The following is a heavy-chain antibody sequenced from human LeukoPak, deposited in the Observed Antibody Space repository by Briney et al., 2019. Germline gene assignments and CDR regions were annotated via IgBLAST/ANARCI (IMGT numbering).Heavy chain of an antibody. CDR2: INPNSGGT. V-gene: IGHV1-2*02. CDR1: GYTFTGYY. J-gene: IGHJ6*03. Sequence: GASVKVSCKASGYTFTGYYMHWVRQAPGQGLEWMGWINPNSGGTNYAQKFQGRVTMTRDTSISTAYMDLSRLRSDDTAVYYCARGGTGAIHYYGSGSSYMDVWGKGTTVTVSS. D-gene: IGHD3-10*01. CDR3: ARGGTGAIHYYGSGSSYMDV.